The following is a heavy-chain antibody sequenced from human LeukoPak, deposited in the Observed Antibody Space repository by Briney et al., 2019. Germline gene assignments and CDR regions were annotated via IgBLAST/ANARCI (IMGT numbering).Heavy chain of an antibody. CDR1: GSTFTSYG. Sequence: ASVKVSCKASGSTFTSYGISWVRQAPGQGLEWMGWISAYNGNTNYAHKLQGRVTMTTDTSTSTAYRELRSLRSDTRAEFSWPRAQPALGNFDWLFYGMDVWGQGTTVTVSS. CDR3: PRAQPALGNFDWLFYGMDV. J-gene: IGHJ6*02. CDR2: ISAYNGNT. V-gene: IGHV1-18*01. D-gene: IGHD3-9*01.